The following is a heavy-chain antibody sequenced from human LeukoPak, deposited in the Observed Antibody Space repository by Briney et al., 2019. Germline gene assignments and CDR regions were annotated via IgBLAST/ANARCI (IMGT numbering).Heavy chain of an antibody. J-gene: IGHJ4*02. CDR1: GGSISSGSYY. CDR2: IYTSGST. Sequence: SETLSLTCTVSGGSISSGSYYWSWIRQPAGKGLEWIGRIYTSGSTNYNPSLKSRVTISVDTSKNQFSLKLSSVTAADTAVYYCASGAGPDFDYWGQGTLVTVSS. CDR3: ASGAGPDFDY. V-gene: IGHV4-61*02. D-gene: IGHD3-10*01.